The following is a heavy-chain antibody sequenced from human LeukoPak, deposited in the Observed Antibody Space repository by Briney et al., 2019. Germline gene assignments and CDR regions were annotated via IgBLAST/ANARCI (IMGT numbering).Heavy chain of an antibody. Sequence: SETLSLTCAVSGGSISNGGYSWSWIRQPPGKGVEWIGYIYHSGSTYYNPSLKSRVTISVDRSKNQFSLKLSSVTAADTAVYYCARGRDGYKPDFDYWGQGTLVTVSS. J-gene: IGHJ4*02. CDR3: ARGRDGYKPDFDY. CDR1: GGSISNGGYS. CDR2: IYHSGST. D-gene: IGHD5-24*01. V-gene: IGHV4-30-2*01.